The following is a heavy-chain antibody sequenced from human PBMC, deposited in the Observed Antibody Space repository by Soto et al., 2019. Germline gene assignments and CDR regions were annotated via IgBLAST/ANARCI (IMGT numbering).Heavy chain of an antibody. J-gene: IGHJ3*02. CDR2: IHPSGST. D-gene: IGHD1-1*01. CDR3: ARGRDEYKWGSI. Sequence: HVQLQQWGAGLLKNSEPLSLTCAVSGGSLSDYYWPWIRQSPGKGLEWIGEIHPSGSTYYNPSLRSRVTISVETSKNQFSLKLTSLTTADTTIFYCARGRDEYKWGSIWGDGTTSPSLQ. CDR1: GGSLSDYY. V-gene: IGHV4-34*01.